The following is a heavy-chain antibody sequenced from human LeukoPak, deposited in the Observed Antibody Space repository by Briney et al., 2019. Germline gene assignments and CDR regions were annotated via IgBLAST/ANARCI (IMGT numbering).Heavy chain of an antibody. J-gene: IGHJ5*02. D-gene: IGHD2-8*01. CDR3: ARDGGARSFTNGLNWFDP. V-gene: IGHV4-34*01. CDR1: YGSFSGYY. CDR2: INHSGNT. Sequence: SETLSLTCTVFYGSFSGYYWSWIRQPPGKGLEWIWEINHSGNTNYNPSLTSRVTISLDASKNQFSLKLKSVTAADTAVYYCARDGGARSFTNGLNWFDPWGQGILVTVSS.